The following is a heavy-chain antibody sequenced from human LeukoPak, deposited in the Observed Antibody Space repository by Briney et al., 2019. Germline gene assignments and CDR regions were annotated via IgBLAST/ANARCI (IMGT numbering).Heavy chain of an antibody. J-gene: IGHJ6*04. Sequence: GGSLRLSCAASGIAFENYAMNWVRQAPGKGLEWVAVIWYDGSNKYYADSVKGRFTISRDNSKNTLYLQMNSLRAEDTAVYYCARSGIAADDTMDVWGKGTTVTVSS. CDR3: ARSGIAADDTMDV. V-gene: IGHV3-33*08. CDR1: GIAFENYA. D-gene: IGHD6-13*01. CDR2: IWYDGSNK.